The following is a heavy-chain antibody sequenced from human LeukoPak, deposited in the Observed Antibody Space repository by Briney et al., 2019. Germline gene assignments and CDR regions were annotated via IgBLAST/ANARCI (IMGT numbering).Heavy chain of an antibody. CDR1: GGSINRGGNY. CDR3: AKQRLPGTVDY. CDR2: IAYSGDT. D-gene: IGHD6-25*01. Sequence: SETLSLTCSVSGGSINRGGNYWSWIRQHPGKGLEWIGYIAYSGDTYYNPSLRSRITISADTSQTPFSLKLRYATAADTAVYYCAKQRLPGTVDYWGQGTPVTVSS. J-gene: IGHJ4*02. V-gene: IGHV4-31*03.